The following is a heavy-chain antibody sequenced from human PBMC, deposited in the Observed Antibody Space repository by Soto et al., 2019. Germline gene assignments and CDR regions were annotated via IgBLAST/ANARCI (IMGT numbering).Heavy chain of an antibody. D-gene: IGHD2-2*01. CDR3: AREGIVVVPAADHYYYYYMDV. V-gene: IGHV4-34*01. CDR1: GGSFSGYY. CDR2: INHSGST. Sequence: SETLSLTCAVYGGSFSGYYWSWIRQPPGKGLEWIGEINHSGSTNYNSSLKSRVTISVDTSKNQFSLKLSSVTAADTAVYYCAREGIVVVPAADHYYYYYMDVWGKGTTVTVSS. J-gene: IGHJ6*03.